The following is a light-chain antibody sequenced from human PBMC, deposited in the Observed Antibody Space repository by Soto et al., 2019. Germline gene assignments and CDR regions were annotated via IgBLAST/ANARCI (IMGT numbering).Light chain of an antibody. CDR1: SSDVGGYNY. Sequence: QSALTQPASVSGSPGQSITISCTGTSSDVGGYNYVSWYQQHPGTATKLMIYEVSNRPSGVSNLFSGSKSGNTASLTIAGLPAEDEADYYCSSYTSRSTLVFGGGTKVTVL. CDR3: SSYTSRSTLV. V-gene: IGLV2-14*01. J-gene: IGLJ3*02. CDR2: EVS.